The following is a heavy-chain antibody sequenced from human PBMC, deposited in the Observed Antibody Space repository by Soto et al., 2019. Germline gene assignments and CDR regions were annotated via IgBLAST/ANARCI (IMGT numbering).Heavy chain of an antibody. Sequence: SETLSLTCTVSGGSISSYYWSWIRQPPGKGLEWIGYIYYSGSTNYNPSLKSRVTISVDTSKNQFSLKLSSVTAADTAVYYCAREGNILLDYWGQGTLVTVSS. D-gene: IGHD3-10*01. CDR2: IYYSGST. CDR1: GGSISSYY. CDR3: AREGNILLDY. J-gene: IGHJ4*02. V-gene: IGHV4-59*01.